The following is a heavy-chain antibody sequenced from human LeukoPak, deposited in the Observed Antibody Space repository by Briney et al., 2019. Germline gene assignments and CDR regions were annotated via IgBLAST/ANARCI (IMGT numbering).Heavy chain of an antibody. V-gene: IGHV3-30*02. CDR3: AKDEAAAGVDFDY. Sequence: GGSLRLPCAASGFTFSGYGIHWVRQPPGKGLEWVAFIRSDGSVKYYTDSARGRFTISRDNSKNTLYLQMNSRRAEGTAVYYCAKDEAAAGVDFDYWGQGTLVTVSS. J-gene: IGHJ4*02. D-gene: IGHD6-13*01. CDR2: IRSDGSVK. CDR1: GFTFSGYG.